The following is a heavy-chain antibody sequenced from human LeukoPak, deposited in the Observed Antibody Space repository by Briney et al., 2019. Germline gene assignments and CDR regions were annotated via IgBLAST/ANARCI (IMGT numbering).Heavy chain of an antibody. D-gene: IGHD4-23*01. CDR3: ARTPYGANSCADY. V-gene: IGHV4-39*07. Sequence: SETLSLTCSVSGDSISSSDYFWGWIRQPPGKGLEWIGAFSSTGTTHYSPSLKSRVTISIDASKNQFSLKLSSVTAADTAVYFCARTPYGANSCADYWGQGSLVTVSS. CDR2: FSSTGTT. CDR1: GDSISSSDYF. J-gene: IGHJ4*02.